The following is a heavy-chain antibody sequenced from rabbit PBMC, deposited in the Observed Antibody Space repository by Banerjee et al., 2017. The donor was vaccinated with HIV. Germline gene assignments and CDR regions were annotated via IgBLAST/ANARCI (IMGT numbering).Heavy chain of an antibody. J-gene: IGHJ4*01. CDR1: GFSFNNKYV. D-gene: IGHD2-1*01. Sequence: QEQLEESGGDLVKPEGSLTLTCTASGFSFNNKYVMCWVRQAPGKGLEWIACIYNSDGSTYYASWVNGRFTISRSTSLNTVTLQMTSLTAADTATYFCARIITIPYYFNLWGQGTLVTVS. V-gene: IGHV1S47*01. CDR3: ARIITIPYYFNL. CDR2: IYNSDGST.